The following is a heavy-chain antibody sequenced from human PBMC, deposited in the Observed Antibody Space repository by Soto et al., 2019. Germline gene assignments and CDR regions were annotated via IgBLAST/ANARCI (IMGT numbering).Heavy chain of an antibody. V-gene: IGHV5-51*01. J-gene: IGHJ6*02. CDR3: VRQVMDF. CDR2: IYPGDSET. CDR1: GFSFHTYW. Sequence: GESLKISCKGSGFSFHTYWIAWVRQMPGKGLEWMGIIYPGDSETRYSPSFQGQVTMSADKSITTAYLQWSSLKASDTAMYYCVRQVMDFWGQGSTVTVSS.